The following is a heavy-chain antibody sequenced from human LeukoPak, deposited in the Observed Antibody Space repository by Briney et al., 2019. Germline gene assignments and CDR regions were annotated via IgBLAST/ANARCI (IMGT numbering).Heavy chain of an antibody. J-gene: IGHJ5*02. CDR1: GFTFNSYG. CDR3: AKDLRAGDSSA. CDR2: IWYDGSNK. D-gene: IGHD3-22*01. V-gene: IGHV3-33*06. Sequence: GGSLRLSCAASGFTFNSYGMHWVRQAPGKGLEWVAVIWYDGSNKYYADSVKGRFTISRDNSKNTLYLQMNSLRAEDTAVYYCAKDLRAGDSSAWGQGTLVTVSS.